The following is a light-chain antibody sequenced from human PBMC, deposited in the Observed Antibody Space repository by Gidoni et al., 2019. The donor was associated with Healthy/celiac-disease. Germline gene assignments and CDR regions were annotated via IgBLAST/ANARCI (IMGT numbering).Light chain of an antibody. Sequence: IVLTQSPGTLSLSPGERATLPCRASQSVSSSYLAWYQQKPGQAPRLLIYGASSRATGIPDRVSGSGSGTDFTLTISRLEPEDFAVYYCQQYGSSPFTFGPGTKVDIK. CDR3: QQYGSSPFT. CDR1: QSVSSSY. CDR2: GAS. J-gene: IGKJ3*01. V-gene: IGKV3-20*01.